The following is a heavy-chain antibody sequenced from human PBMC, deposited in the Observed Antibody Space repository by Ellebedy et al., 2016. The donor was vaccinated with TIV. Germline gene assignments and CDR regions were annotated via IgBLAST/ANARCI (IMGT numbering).Heavy chain of an antibody. J-gene: IGHJ4*02. CDR1: GFPFSDYS. V-gene: IGHV3-48*02. CDR3: GRGIEDSSGD. D-gene: IGHD6-19*01. CDR2: ITNTGATI. Sequence: GESLKISCAASGFPFSDYSMNWLRQAPGKGPEWVSYITNTGATIHYADSVKGRFTISRDNTKNSIYLQMNSLRDDDTAVYYCGRGIEDSSGDWGQGTLVTVSS.